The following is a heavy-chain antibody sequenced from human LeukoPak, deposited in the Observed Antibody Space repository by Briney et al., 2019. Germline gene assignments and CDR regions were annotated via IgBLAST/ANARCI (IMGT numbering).Heavy chain of an antibody. Sequence: SETLSLTCTVSGGSISSSSYYWGWLRQPPGKGLEWIGNFYYSGSTYYNPSLKSRVIISVDTSKNQFSLKLSSVTAADTAMYYCASSRGWLGDWFDPWGQGTLVTVSS. CDR2: FYYSGST. J-gene: IGHJ5*02. CDR1: GGSISSSSYY. CDR3: ASSRGWLGDWFDP. V-gene: IGHV4-39*07. D-gene: IGHD6-19*01.